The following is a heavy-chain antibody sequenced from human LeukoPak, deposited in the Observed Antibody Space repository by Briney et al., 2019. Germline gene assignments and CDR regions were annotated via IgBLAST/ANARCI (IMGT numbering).Heavy chain of an antibody. CDR3: ARLVATTGRLYFDY. D-gene: IGHD1-1*01. V-gene: IGHV3-53*01. CDR2: IYSGGNT. J-gene: IGHJ4*02. Sequence: GGSLRLSCAASGFTVSSNYIGWVRQAPGKGLEYVSVIYSGGNTYYAGSVKGRFTISRDNSKNTVHLQMNSLRAEDTAVFYCARLVATTGRLYFDYWGQGNLVTVSS. CDR1: GFTVSSNY.